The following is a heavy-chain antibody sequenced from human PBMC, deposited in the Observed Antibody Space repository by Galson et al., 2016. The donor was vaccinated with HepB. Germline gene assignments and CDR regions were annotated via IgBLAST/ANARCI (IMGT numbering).Heavy chain of an antibody. V-gene: IGHV3-23*01. J-gene: IGHJ4*02. CDR1: GVTFNTYA. CDR2: LSASGGAT. D-gene: IGHD1-1*01. Sequence: SLRLSCAASGVTFNTYAMSWVPPAPGKGLEWVSTLSASGGATYDSDSVKGRFTISRDNSKNTLYLQMNSLRDEDTAVYYCAKGRTGTTGPVEYWGQGTLVTVSS. CDR3: AKGRTGTTGPVEY.